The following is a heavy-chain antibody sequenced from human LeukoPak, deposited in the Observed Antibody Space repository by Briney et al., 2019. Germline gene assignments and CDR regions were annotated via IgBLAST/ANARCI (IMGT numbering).Heavy chain of an antibody. CDR1: GGYISSYY. Sequence: SETLSLTCTVSGGYISSYYWSWIRQPPGKGLEWIVYIYYSGSTNYNPSLKSRVTISVDTSKNQFSLKLSSVTAADTAVYYCARGWYSYGHGTRGYYYYMDVWGKGTTVTVSS. D-gene: IGHD5-18*01. CDR2: IYYSGST. V-gene: IGHV4-59*01. CDR3: ARGWYSYGHGTRGYYYYMDV. J-gene: IGHJ6*03.